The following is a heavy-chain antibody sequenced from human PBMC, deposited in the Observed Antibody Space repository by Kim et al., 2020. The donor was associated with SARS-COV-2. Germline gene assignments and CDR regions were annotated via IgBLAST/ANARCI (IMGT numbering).Heavy chain of an antibody. J-gene: IGHJ6*02. CDR2: IIPILGIA. CDR3: ASPYTMAREYYYYGMDV. CDR1: GGTFSSYA. D-gene: IGHD3-10*01. V-gene: IGHV1-69*04. Sequence: SVKVSCKASGGTFSSYAISWVRQAPGQGLEWMGRIIPILGIANYAQKFQGRVTITADKSTSTAYMELSSLRSEDTAVYYCASPYTMAREYYYYGMDVWGQGTTVTVSS.